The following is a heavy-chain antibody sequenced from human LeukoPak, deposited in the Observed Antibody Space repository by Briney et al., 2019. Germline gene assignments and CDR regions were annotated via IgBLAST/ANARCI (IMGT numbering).Heavy chain of an antibody. CDR2: ISAYNGNT. CDR3: ARCDSSGWPYDY. J-gene: IGHJ4*02. V-gene: IGHV1-18*04. CDR1: GYTFTSYG. Sequence: ASVKVSCKASGYTFTSYGISWVRQAPGQGLEWMGWISAYNGNTNYAQKLQGRVTMTTDTSTSTAYMELRSLRSDDTAVYCCARCDSSGWPYDYWGQGTLVTVSS. D-gene: IGHD6-19*01.